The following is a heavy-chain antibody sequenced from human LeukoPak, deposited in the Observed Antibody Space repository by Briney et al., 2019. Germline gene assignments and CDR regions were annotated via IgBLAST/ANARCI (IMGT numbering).Heavy chain of an antibody. J-gene: IGHJ4*02. D-gene: IGHD3-10*01. V-gene: IGHV1-8*03. CDR3: ASGFGITML. Sequence: ASVKVSCKASGYTFTGYYMHWVRQAPGQGLEWMGWMNPNSGNTGYAQKFQGRVTITRNTSISTAYMELSSLRSEDTAVYYCASGFGITMLWGQGTLVTVSS. CDR1: GYTFTGYY. CDR2: MNPNSGNT.